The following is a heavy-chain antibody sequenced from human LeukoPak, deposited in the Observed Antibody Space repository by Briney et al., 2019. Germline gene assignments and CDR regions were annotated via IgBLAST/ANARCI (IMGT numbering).Heavy chain of an antibody. Sequence: PSETLSLTCTVSGGSISSGDYYWSWIRQPPGKGLEWIGYIYYSGSTYYNPSLKSRVTISVDTSKNQFSLKLSSVTAADTAVYYCARHKIAEAPAPAYNWFDPWGQGTLVTVSS. CDR1: GGSISSGDYY. CDR3: ARHKIAEAPAPAYNWFDP. CDR2: IYYSGST. J-gene: IGHJ5*02. V-gene: IGHV4-30-4*01. D-gene: IGHD6-13*01.